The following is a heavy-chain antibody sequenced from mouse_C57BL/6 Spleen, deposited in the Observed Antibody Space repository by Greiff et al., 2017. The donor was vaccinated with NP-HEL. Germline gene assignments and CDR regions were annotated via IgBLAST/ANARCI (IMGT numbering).Heavy chain of an antibody. CDR1: GFTFSDYG. CDR2: ISSGSSTI. D-gene: IGHD2-4*01. CDR3: ASADDYDFDY. Sequence: EVQVVESGGGLVKPGGSLKLSCAASGFTFSDYGMHWVRQAPEKGLEWVAYISSGSSTIYYADTVKGRFTISRDNAQNTLFLQMTILRSEDTAMYYCASADDYDFDYWGQGTTLTVSS. V-gene: IGHV5-17*01. J-gene: IGHJ2*01.